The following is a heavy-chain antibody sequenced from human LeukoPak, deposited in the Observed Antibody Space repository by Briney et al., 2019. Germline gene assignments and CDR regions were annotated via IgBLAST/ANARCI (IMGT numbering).Heavy chain of an antibody. Sequence: QPGRSLRLSCAASGFTFSSYAMHWVRQAPGKGLEWVAVISYDGSNKYYADSVKGRFTISSDNSKSTLYLQMNSLRAEDTAVYYCARDRGEGQQLVRGYYYYGMDVWGQGTTVTVSS. CDR3: ARDRGEGQQLVRGYYYYGMDV. D-gene: IGHD6-13*01. CDR1: GFTFSSYA. CDR2: ISYDGSNK. J-gene: IGHJ6*02. V-gene: IGHV3-30*04.